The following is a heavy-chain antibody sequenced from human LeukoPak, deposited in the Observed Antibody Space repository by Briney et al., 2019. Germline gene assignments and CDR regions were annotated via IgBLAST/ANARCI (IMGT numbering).Heavy chain of an antibody. D-gene: IGHD5-12*01. V-gene: IGHV4-61*01. CDR2: VYYSGST. J-gene: IGHJ4*02. Sequence: SETLSLTCTVSGGSVSSDLYYWSWIRQPPGKGLEWIGYVYYSGSTHYNPSLKSRVTISIDTSKNQFSLKLNSVTAADTAVYYCAKDRTAGYDGLVDYWGQGTLVTVSS. CDR1: GGSVSSDLYY. CDR3: AKDRTAGYDGLVDY.